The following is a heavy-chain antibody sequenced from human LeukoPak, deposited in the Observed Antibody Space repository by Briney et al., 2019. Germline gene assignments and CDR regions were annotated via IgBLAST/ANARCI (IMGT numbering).Heavy chain of an antibody. D-gene: IGHD3-22*01. CDR3: ASPGSFYCDSSGYRDAFDI. CDR2: INHSGST. J-gene: IGHJ3*02. CDR1: GGSISSGDYY. V-gene: IGHV4-39*07. Sequence: SETLSLTCTVSGGSISSGDYYWSWIRQPPGKGLEWIGEINHSGSTNYNPSLKSRVTISVDTSKNQFSLKLSSVTAADTAVYYCASPGSFYCDSSGYRDAFDIWGQGTMVTVSS.